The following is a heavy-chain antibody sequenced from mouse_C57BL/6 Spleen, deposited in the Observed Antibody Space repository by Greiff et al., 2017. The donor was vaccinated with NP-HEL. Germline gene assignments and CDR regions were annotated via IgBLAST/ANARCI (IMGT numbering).Heavy chain of an antibody. Sequence: VQLQQSGAELVKPGASVKLSCKASGYTFTSYWMQWVKQRPGQGLEWIGEIDPSDSYTNYNQKFKGKATLTVDTSSSTAYMQLSSLTSEDSAVYCCARSADGTHWYFDVWGTGTTVTVSS. CDR1: GYTFTSYW. CDR3: ARSADGTHWYFDV. CDR2: IDPSDSYT. J-gene: IGHJ1*03. D-gene: IGHD2-1*01. V-gene: IGHV1-50*01.